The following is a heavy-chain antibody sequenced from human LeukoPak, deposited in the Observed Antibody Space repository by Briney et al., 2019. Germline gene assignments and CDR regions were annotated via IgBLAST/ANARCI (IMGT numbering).Heavy chain of an antibody. J-gene: IGHJ4*02. CDR3: ARGDSTPDY. D-gene: IGHD6-13*01. CDR1: GFTFSSYE. V-gene: IGHV3-48*03. Sequence: GGSLRLSCAASGFTFSSYEMNWVRQAPGKGLEWASYISSSGSTIYYADSVKGRFTISRDNAKNSLYLQMNSLRAEDTAVYYCARGDSTPDYWGQGTLVTVSS. CDR2: ISSSGSTI.